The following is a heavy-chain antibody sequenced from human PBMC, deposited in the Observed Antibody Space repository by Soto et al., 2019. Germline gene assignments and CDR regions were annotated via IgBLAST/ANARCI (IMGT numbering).Heavy chain of an antibody. CDR2: ISGSGGST. V-gene: IGHV3-23*01. Sequence: PGGSLRLSCAASGFTFSSYAMSWVRQAPGKGLEWVSAISGSGGSTYYADSVKGRFTISRDNSKNTLYLQMNSLRAEDTAVYYCAKEMISYDSSGPNSDYWGQGTLVTVPQ. CDR3: AKEMISYDSSGPNSDY. D-gene: IGHD3-22*01. J-gene: IGHJ4*02. CDR1: GFTFSSYA.